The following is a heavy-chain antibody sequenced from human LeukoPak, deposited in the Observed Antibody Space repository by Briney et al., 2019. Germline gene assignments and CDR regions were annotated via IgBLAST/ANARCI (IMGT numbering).Heavy chain of an antibody. CDR3: ARAPVAVDHFDY. J-gene: IGHJ4*02. CDR2: IHTSAIS. CDR1: RASISDDY. V-gene: IGHV4-4*08. D-gene: IGHD6-19*01. Sequence: PSETLSLTCSVSRASISDDYGTSIPQPPGHRLEWIGFIHTSAISNYNTSLKSRVTISVAKFKNQFSLRLTSVTAADTAVYYCARAPVAVDHFDYWGQGTLVTVSS.